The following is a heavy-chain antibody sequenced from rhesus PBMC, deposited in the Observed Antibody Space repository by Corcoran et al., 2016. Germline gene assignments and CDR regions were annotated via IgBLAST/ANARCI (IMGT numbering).Heavy chain of an antibody. CDR3: ARSRVADTWDFDY. D-gene: IGHD4-29*01. V-gene: IGHV4-147*01. J-gene: IGHJ4*01. CDR2: IYGSSGST. Sequence: QVQLQESGPGLVKPSETLSLTCAVSGYSLSSNSWSWIRQPPGRGLVWSGYIYGSSGSTYYNPSLRSRVTISTDTSKNQFSLKLSSVTAADTAVYYCARSRVADTWDFDYWGQGVLVTVSS. CDR1: GYSLSSNS.